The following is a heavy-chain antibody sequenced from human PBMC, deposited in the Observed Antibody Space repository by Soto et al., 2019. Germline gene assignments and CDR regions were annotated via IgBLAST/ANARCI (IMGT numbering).Heavy chain of an antibody. V-gene: IGHV2-5*01. Sequence: SGPTLVNPTQTLTLTCTFSGFSLSTIGVSVGWIRQPPGKALEWVALIYWNDEKRYSPSLGSRLTITKDTSKNQVVLTMTNMDPVDTATYFCAHRPDTSWYKYNWFDPWGQGTLVTVSS. CDR2: IYWNDEK. CDR3: AHRPDTSWYKYNWFDP. CDR1: GFSLSTIGVS. J-gene: IGHJ5*02. D-gene: IGHD1-1*01.